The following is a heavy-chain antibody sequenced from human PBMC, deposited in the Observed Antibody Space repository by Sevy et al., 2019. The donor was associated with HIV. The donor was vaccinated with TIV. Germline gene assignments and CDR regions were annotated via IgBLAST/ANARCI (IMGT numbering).Heavy chain of an antibody. CDR3: AKGDYYDSSGYY. CDR2: ISGSGGNT. V-gene: IGHV3-23*01. Sequence: GGSLRLSCAASGFTFSSYAMSWVRQAPGKGLEWVSAISGSGGNTYYADSVKGRFTISRDNSKNTLYLQMNSLRAEDTAVYYCAKGDYYDSSGYYWGQGTLVTVSS. D-gene: IGHD3-22*01. J-gene: IGHJ4*02. CDR1: GFTFSSYA.